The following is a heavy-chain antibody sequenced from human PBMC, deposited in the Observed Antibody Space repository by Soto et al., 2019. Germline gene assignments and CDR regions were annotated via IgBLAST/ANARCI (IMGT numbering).Heavy chain of an antibody. Sequence: VASVKVYFKASGYTFASSAFQCVRQASGQRLEWIGWIAVGSGYTNYAQRFQDRVTLTRDMSTATTYMELSRLTSEDTAIYYCAADATAWQQMVPSDYWGQGTLVTVSS. CDR2: IAVGSGYT. J-gene: IGHJ4*02. CDR1: GYTFASSA. D-gene: IGHD2-8*01. CDR3: AADATAWQQMVPSDY. V-gene: IGHV1-58*01.